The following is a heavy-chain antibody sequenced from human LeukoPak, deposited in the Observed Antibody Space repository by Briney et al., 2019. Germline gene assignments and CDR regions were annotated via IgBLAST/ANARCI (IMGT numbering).Heavy chain of an antibody. J-gene: IGHJ4*02. CDR3: ARATTYGDADY. D-gene: IGHD4-17*01. CDR1: GGSISNYY. Sequence: TSETLSLTCTVSGGSISNYYCSWIRRPPGKGLQWIGYMYSSGTTNYNPSLKSRVTISVDTSKNQFSLTLSSVTAANTAVYYCARATTYGDADYWGQGTLVTVSS. V-gene: IGHV4-59*01. CDR2: MYSSGTT.